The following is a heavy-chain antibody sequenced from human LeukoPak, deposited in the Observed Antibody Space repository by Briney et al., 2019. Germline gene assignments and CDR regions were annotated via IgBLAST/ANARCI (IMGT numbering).Heavy chain of an antibody. CDR1: GYAFTSYY. V-gene: IGHV1-46*01. J-gene: IGHJ6*02. CDR2: INPSGGST. D-gene: IGHD3-16*01. Sequence: ASVKVSCKASGYAFTSYYMHWVRQAPGQGLEWMGIINPSGGSTSYAQKFQGRVTMTRDTSTSTVYMELSSLRSEDTAVYYCARETDRFNYYYYGMDVWGQGTTVTVSS. CDR3: ARETDRFNYYYYGMDV.